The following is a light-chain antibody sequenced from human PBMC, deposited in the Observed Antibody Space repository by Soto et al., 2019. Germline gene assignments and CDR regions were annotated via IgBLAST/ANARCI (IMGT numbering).Light chain of an antibody. CDR1: QSISTY. V-gene: IGKV1-39*01. J-gene: IGKJ5*01. CDR3: QQSSSIPIT. CDR2: GAS. Sequence: DIQMPQSPSSLSASVVDIVTITCRASQSISTYLNWYQQKPGKAPKLLIYGASSLQGGVPSRFSGSGSGTDFTLTISSLQPEDFATYYCQQSSSIPITFGQGTGLEI.